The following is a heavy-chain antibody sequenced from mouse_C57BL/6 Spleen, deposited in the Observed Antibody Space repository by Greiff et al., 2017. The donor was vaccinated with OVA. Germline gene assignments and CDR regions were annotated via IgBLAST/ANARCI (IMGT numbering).Heavy chain of an antibody. V-gene: IGHV1-81*01. D-gene: IGHD1-1*01. Sequence: QVQLKESGAELARPGASVKLSCKASGYTFTSYGISWVKQRTGQGLEWIGEIYPRSGNTYYNEKFKGKATLTADKSSSTAYMELRSLTSEDSAVYFCARRGAYYGSSYGDAMDYWGQGTSVTVSS. CDR1: GYTFTSYG. J-gene: IGHJ4*01. CDR3: ARRGAYYGSSYGDAMDY. CDR2: IYPRSGNT.